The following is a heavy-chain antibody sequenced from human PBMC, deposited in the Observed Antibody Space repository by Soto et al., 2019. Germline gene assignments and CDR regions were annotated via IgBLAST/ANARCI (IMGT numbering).Heavy chain of an antibody. Sequence: QVQLVESGGGVVQPGRSLRLSCAASGFTFSSYGMHWVRQAPGKGLEWLAVISYDGSNKYYADSVKGRFTISRDNSKNTLYLQMNSLRAEDTAVYYCAKSQTVLRYFDWLSAFDYWGQGTLVTVSS. CDR2: ISYDGSNK. D-gene: IGHD3-9*01. CDR3: AKSQTVLRYFDWLSAFDY. CDR1: GFTFSSYG. V-gene: IGHV3-30*18. J-gene: IGHJ4*02.